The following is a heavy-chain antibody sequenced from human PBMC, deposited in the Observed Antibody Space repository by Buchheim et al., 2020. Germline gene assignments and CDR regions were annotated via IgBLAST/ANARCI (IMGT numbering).Heavy chain of an antibody. J-gene: IGHJ6*02. Sequence: QVQLQQWGAGLLKPSETLSLTCAVYGGSFSGYYWSWIRQPPGKGLEWIGEINHSGRTNYNPSLKSRVTISVDTSKNQFSLKLSSVTAADTAVYYCARLWFGDHGYYYYGMDVWGQGTT. CDR1: GGSFSGYY. CDR2: INHSGRT. V-gene: IGHV4-34*01. CDR3: ARLWFGDHGYYYYGMDV. D-gene: IGHD3-10*01.